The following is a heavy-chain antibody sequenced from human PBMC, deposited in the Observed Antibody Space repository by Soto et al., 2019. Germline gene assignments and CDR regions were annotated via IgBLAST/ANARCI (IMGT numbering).Heavy chain of an antibody. CDR1: GGTFSSYA. J-gene: IGHJ6*02. CDR3: ARGGPPITIFGVVILPGMDV. D-gene: IGHD3-3*01. V-gene: IGHV1-69*01. Sequence: QVQLVQSGAEVKKPGSSVKVSCKASGGTFSSYAISWVRQAPGQGLEWMGGIIPIFGTANYAQKFQGRVTITADESTSTAYMELSSMRSEDTAVDYCARGGPPITIFGVVILPGMDVWGQGTTVTVSS. CDR2: IIPIFGTA.